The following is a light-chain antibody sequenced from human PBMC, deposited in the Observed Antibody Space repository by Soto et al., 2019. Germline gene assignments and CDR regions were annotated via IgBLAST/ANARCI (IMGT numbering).Light chain of an antibody. CDR1: QSVNKW. CDR2: DAS. Sequence: DIQMTQSPSTLSASVGDRVTITCRASQSVNKWLAWFQQKPGKVPKLLIFDASTLQTGVPSRFGGSGSGTDFTLAISSLQPEDSATYYCLQDINYPWTFGQGTKV. V-gene: IGKV1-5*01. CDR3: LQDINYPWT. J-gene: IGKJ1*01.